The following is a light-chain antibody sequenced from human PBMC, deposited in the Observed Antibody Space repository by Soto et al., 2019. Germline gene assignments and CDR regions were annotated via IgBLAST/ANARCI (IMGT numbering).Light chain of an antibody. CDR1: TSNVGTNY. J-gene: IGLJ1*01. Sequence: QSVLTQPPSVSAAPGQTVTISCSGSTSNVGTNYVSWYKQLPGTAPKLLIYENKKRPSGIPDRFSGSRSGTSATLGTSGLQTGDEADYYCGTWDSSLSAGRYVFGTGTKVTVL. CDR3: GTWDSSLSAGRYV. CDR2: ENK. V-gene: IGLV1-51*02.